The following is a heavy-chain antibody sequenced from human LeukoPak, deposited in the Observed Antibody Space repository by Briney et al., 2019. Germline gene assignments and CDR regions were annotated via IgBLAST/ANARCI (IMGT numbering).Heavy chain of an antibody. Sequence: PGGSLRLSCAASGFTFSNAWMSWVRQAPGKGLEWVGRIKIKTDGGTIEYGAPVKGRFIISRDDSKNTLYLQMNTLETEDTGVYYCTRISGSSSGPFDYWGQGSLVTVSS. D-gene: IGHD1-26*01. V-gene: IGHV3-15*01. J-gene: IGHJ4*02. CDR1: GFTFSNAW. CDR3: TRISGSSSGPFDY. CDR2: IKIKTDGGTI.